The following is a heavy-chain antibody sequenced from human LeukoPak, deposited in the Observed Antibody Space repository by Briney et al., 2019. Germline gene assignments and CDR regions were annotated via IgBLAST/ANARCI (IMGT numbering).Heavy chain of an antibody. D-gene: IGHD1-1*01. Sequence: PGGSLRLSCAASGFTFSSYAMSWVRLPPGKGLEWVSAISGSGDSTYYADSVKGQFTISRDNSKNTLFLQMNSLRAEDTAVYYCAKSHASIWNVYDYWGQGTLVTVSS. CDR1: GFTFSSYA. V-gene: IGHV3-23*01. CDR2: ISGSGDST. J-gene: IGHJ4*02. CDR3: AKSHASIWNVYDY.